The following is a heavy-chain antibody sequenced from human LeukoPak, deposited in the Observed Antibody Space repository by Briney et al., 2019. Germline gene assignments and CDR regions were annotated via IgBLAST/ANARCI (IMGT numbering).Heavy chain of an antibody. J-gene: IGHJ3*02. D-gene: IGHD2-21*02. CDR3: AKDGECGGDCLGGAFDI. CDR2: ISYDGSNK. Sequence: GGSLRPSCAASGFTFSSYGMHWVRQAPGKGLEWVAVISYDGSNKYYADSVKGRFTISRDNSKNTLYLQMNSLRAEDTAVYYCAKDGECGGDCLGGAFDIWGQGTMVTVSS. V-gene: IGHV3-30*18. CDR1: GFTFSSYG.